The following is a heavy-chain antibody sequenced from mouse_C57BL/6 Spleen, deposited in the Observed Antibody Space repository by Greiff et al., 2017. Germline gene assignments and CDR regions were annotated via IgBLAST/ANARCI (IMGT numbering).Heavy chain of an antibody. CDR2: IYPRDGST. CDR1: GYTFTDHT. Sequence: VQLQESDAELVKPGASVKISCKVSGYTFTDHTIHWMKQRPEPGLEWIGYIYPRDGSTKYNEKFKGKATLTADKSSSTAYMQLNSLTSEDSAVYFCARWGNYYGSSYGGYFDYWGQGTTLTVSS. D-gene: IGHD1-1*01. J-gene: IGHJ2*01. CDR3: ARWGNYYGSSYGGYFDY. V-gene: IGHV1-78*01.